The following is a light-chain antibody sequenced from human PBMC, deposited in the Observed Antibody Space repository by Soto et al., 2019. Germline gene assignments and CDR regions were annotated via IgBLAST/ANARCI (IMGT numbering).Light chain of an antibody. V-gene: IGKV3-20*01. J-gene: IGKJ5*01. CDR3: QHYGISPPIT. Sequence: EIVLTQSPGTLSLSPGERATLSCRASQSVSSSHLAWYQQKHGQAPRLLIYGASSRATGIPDRFSGSGSGTDFTLTISRLEPEDFAVYYCQHYGISPPITFGQGTPLEIK. CDR1: QSVSSSH. CDR2: GAS.